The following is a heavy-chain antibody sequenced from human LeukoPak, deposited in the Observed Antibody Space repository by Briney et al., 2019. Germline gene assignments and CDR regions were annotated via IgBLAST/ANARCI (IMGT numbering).Heavy chain of an antibody. CDR3: AITRGYIYGSYYFDY. CDR2: ISSSGSTI. CDR1: GFTFSSYS. Sequence: GGSLRLSCAASGFTFSSYSMNWVRQAPGKGLEWVSSISSSGSTIYYADSVKGRFTISRDNSKNSLYLQMNSLRSEDTAVYYCAITRGYIYGSYYFDYWGQGTLVTVSS. V-gene: IGHV3-21*04. D-gene: IGHD5-18*01. J-gene: IGHJ4*02.